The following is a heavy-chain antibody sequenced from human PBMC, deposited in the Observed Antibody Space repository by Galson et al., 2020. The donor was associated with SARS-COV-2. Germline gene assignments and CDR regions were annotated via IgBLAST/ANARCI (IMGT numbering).Heavy chain of an antibody. CDR3: VREIDDGAMERANWNWFDP. CDR1: GFTFTDHY. CDR2: ISSSGHTL. J-gene: IGHJ5*02. D-gene: IGHD5-18*01. V-gene: IGHV3-11*01. Sequence: PGGSLRLSCEASGFTFTDHYMSWIRQAPGKGLEWLTYISSSGHTLYYADSVMGRFTVSRDNAKNSIYLQMDSLRVEDTAIYYCVREIDDGAMERANWNWFDPWGQGTRVTVS.